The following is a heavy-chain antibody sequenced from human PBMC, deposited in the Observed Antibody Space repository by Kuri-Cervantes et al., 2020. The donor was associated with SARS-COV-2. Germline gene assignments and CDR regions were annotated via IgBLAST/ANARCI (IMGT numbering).Heavy chain of an antibody. V-gene: IGHV3-11*06. D-gene: IGHD3-16*02. CDR2: ISSSSSYT. CDR1: GFTFSDYY. Sequence: GESLKISCAASGFTFSDYYMSWIRQAPGKGLEWVSYISSSSSYTNYADSVKGRFTISRDNAKNSLYLQMNSLRDEDTAVYYCARDRYDYIWGSYPQNDYWGQGTLVTVSS. J-gene: IGHJ4*02. CDR3: ARDRYDYIWGSYPQNDY.